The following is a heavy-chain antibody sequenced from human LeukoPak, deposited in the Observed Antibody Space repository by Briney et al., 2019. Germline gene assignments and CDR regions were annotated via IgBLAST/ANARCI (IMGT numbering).Heavy chain of an antibody. CDR2: INPNSGGT. V-gene: IGHV1-2*02. J-gene: IGHJ4*02. D-gene: IGHD3-22*01. CDR1: GYTFTGHY. CDR3: ARDFYYDNSGSFDY. Sequence: GASVKVSCKASGYTFTGHYMHWVRQATGQGLDWMGWINPNSGGTNYAQNFQGRVTMTRDTSISTFYMELSRLRSDDTAVYYCARDFYYDNSGSFDYWGQGTLVTVSS.